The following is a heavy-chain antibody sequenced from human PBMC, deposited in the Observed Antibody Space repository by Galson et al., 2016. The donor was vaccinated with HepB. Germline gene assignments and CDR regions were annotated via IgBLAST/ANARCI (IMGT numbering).Heavy chain of an antibody. V-gene: IGHV3-66*01. CDR1: GFTVNNNY. D-gene: IGHD1/OR15-1a*01. Sequence: SLRLSCAVSGFTVNNNYMSWVRQAPGKGLEGVSVMYSGGVTNYGDSVKGRDTISRDNSKNILYLQLSSLRVEDTGVYYCATHPEHPHGSSGGQGTLVTVSS. CDR3: ATHPEHPHGSS. J-gene: IGHJ4*02. CDR2: MYSGGVT.